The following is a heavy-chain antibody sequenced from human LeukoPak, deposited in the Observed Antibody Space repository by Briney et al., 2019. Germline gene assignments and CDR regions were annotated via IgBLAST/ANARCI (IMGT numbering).Heavy chain of an antibody. Sequence: GASVKVSCKASGYTFTSYDINWVRQATGQGLERMGWMNPNSGNTGYAQKFQGRVTMTRNTSISTAYMELSSLRSEDTAVYYCARGNYGSGSYCSDYWGQGTLVTVSS. J-gene: IGHJ4*02. D-gene: IGHD3-10*01. CDR2: MNPNSGNT. CDR3: ARGNYGSGSYCSDY. CDR1: GYTFTSYD. V-gene: IGHV1-8*01.